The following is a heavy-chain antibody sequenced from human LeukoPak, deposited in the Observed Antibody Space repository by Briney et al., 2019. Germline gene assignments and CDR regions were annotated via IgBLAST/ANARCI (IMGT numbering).Heavy chain of an antibody. V-gene: IGHV3-13*01. J-gene: IGHJ4*02. Sequence: PGGSLRLSCAASGFTFSSYDMYWVRQGTGKGLEWVSGIGTAGDTYYPGPVKGRFTISRDNAKNSLYLQMNSLRAGDTAVYYCARSGRFGELFPFDYWGQGTLVTVSS. D-gene: IGHD3-10*01. CDR1: GFTFSSYD. CDR2: IGTAGDT. CDR3: ARSGRFGELFPFDY.